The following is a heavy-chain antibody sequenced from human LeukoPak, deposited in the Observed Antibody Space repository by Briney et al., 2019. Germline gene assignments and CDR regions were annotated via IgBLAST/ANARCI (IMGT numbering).Heavy chain of an antibody. Sequence: GGSLRLSCAASGFTFSSYAMHWVRQAPGKGLEWVAFIRYDESLVHYTDSVNGRFTISRDNSKSTLFLQMNSLRTEDTAVYYCVRVLTPRSDNAFHIWGQGTAVTVSS. CDR3: VRVLTPRSDNAFHI. CDR2: IRYDESLV. V-gene: IGHV3-30*02. J-gene: IGHJ3*02. D-gene: IGHD3-16*01. CDR1: GFTFSSYA.